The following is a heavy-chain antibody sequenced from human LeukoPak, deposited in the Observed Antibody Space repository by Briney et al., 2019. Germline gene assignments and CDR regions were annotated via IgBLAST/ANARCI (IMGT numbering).Heavy chain of an antibody. Sequence: PGRSLRLSCAASGFTFSSYAMSWVRQAPGKGLEWVSAISGSGGSTYYADSVKGRFTISRDNSKNTLYLQMNSLRAEDTAVYYCAKRDSSGGSCYSILCAFDIWGQGTMVTVSS. CDR1: GFTFSSYA. CDR2: ISGSGGST. J-gene: IGHJ3*02. CDR3: AKRDSSGGSCYSILCAFDI. D-gene: IGHD2-15*01. V-gene: IGHV3-23*01.